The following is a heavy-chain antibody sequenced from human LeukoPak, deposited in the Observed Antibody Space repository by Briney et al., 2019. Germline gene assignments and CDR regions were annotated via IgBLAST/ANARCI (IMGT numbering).Heavy chain of an antibody. CDR3: ARAETAADYVDI. D-gene: IGHD3-16*01. V-gene: IGHV5-51*01. Sequence: PGESLKISCKGSGYSFTSYWIGWRRQMPGKGLEWMGIIYPGGSDTRFSPSFQGQVTISADKSITTAYLQWSSLKASDTAMYYGARAETAADYVDIWGQGTMVTVSS. CDR1: GYSFTSYW. CDR2: IYPGGSDT. J-gene: IGHJ3*02.